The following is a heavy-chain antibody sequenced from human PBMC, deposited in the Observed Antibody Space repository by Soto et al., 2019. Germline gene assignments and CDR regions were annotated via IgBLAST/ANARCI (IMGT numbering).Heavy chain of an antibody. V-gene: IGHV3-11*01. CDR1: GFTFSDYY. D-gene: IGHD4-17*01. J-gene: IGHJ6*02. Sequence: QVQLVESGGGLVKPGGSLRLSCAASGFTFSDYYRSWIRQAPGKGLEWVSYISSSGSTIYYADSVKGRFTISRDNAKNSLSLQMNSLRAEDPAVYYCASPTVTPHYGMEVWGQGPTVTVSS. CDR2: ISSSGSTI. CDR3: ASPTVTPHYGMEV.